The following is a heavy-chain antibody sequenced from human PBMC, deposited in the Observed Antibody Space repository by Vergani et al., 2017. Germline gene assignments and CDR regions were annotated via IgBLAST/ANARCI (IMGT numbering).Heavy chain of an antibody. CDR3: ASIWQHYDSSGYYWGDAFDI. V-gene: IGHV1-2*02. Sequence: QVQLVQSGAEVKKPGSSVKVSCKASGGTFSSYAISWVRQAPGQGLEWMGGIIPNSGGTNYAQKFQGRFTMTRDTSISTAYMELSRLRSDDTAVYYCASIWQHYDSSGYYWGDAFDIWGQGTMVTVSS. CDR1: GGTFSSYA. CDR2: IIPNSGGT. J-gene: IGHJ3*02. D-gene: IGHD3-22*01.